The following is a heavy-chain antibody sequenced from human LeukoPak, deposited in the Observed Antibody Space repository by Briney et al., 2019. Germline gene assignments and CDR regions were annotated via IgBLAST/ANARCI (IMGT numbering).Heavy chain of an antibody. Sequence: ASVKVSCKASGYTFTSYGISWVRQAPGQGIEWMGWTSAYNGNTNYAQKLQGRVTMTTDTSTSTAYMELRSLRSDDTAVYYCARDYTVAGEGYLFGYWGQGTLVTVSS. V-gene: IGHV1-18*01. J-gene: IGHJ4*02. CDR3: ARDYTVAGEGYLFGY. CDR1: GYTFTSYG. CDR2: TSAYNGNT. D-gene: IGHD6-19*01.